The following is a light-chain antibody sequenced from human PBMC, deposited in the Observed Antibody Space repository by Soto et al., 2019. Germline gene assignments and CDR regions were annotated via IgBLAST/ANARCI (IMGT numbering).Light chain of an antibody. J-gene: IGLJ7*01. CDR1: SGHISNA. CDR2: VNSDGSH. V-gene: IGLV4-69*01. CDR3: QTWGTGIPVV. Sequence: QPVLTQSPSASASLGASVKLTCTLSSGHISNAIAWHQQKPEKGPRFLMNVNSDGSHIKGDGIPDRFSGSGSGAERYLIISSLQSEDEADYYCQTWGTGIPVVFGGGTQLTVL.